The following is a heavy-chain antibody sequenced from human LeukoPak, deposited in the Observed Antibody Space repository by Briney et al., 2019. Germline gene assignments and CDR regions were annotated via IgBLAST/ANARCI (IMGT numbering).Heavy chain of an antibody. CDR1: GFTFSSYA. CDR2: ISGSGGST. CDR3: AKGGGCGGDCYSGDYYYYYYMDV. J-gene: IGHJ6*03. D-gene: IGHD2-21*02. V-gene: IGHV3-23*01. Sequence: PGGSLRLSCAASGFTFSSYAMSWVRQAPGKGLEWVSAISGSGGSTYYADSVKGRFTISRDNSKNTLYLQMNSLRAEDTAVYYCAKGGGCGGDCYSGDYYYYYYMDVWGKGTTVTVS.